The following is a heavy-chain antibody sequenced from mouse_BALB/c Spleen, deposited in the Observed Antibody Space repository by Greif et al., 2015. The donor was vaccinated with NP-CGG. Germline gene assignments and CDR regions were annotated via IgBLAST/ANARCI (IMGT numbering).Heavy chain of an antibody. V-gene: IGHV1-69*01. CDR3: ARDYGSSSYAMDY. J-gene: IGHJ4*01. CDR2: IDTSDSYT. D-gene: IGHD1-1*01. CDR1: GYTFTDYW. Sequence: VQLQQSGAELVMPGASVKMSCKASGYTFTDYWMHWVKQRPGQGLEWIGAIDTSDSYTSYNQKFKGKATLTVDESSSTAYMQLSSLTSEDSAVYYCARDYGSSSYAMDYWGQGTSVTVSS.